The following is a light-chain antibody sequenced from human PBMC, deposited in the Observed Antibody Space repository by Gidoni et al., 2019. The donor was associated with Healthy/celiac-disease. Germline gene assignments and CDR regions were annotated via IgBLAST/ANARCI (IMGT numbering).Light chain of an antibody. V-gene: IGKV1-39*01. J-gene: IGKJ2*01. CDR2: AAS. Sequence: DHQMTPAPSSLSASVGDRVTITCRASQSISSYLNWYQQKPGKAPKLLIYAASSLQSGVPSRFSGSGSGTDFTLTISSLQPEDFATYYCQQSYSTPRTFGQGTKLEIK. CDR3: QQSYSTPRT. CDR1: QSISSY.